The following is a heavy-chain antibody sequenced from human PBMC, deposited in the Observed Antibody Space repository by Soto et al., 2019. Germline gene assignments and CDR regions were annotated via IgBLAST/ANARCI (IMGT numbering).Heavy chain of an antibody. J-gene: IGHJ3*02. CDR3: AGVPGTYYDSLTGYLPYDAFDI. Sequence: SETLSLTCTVSGGSISSYYWGWIRQPPGKGLEWIGYIYYSGSTSYNPSLKSRVTISVDTSKNQFSLMLSSVTAADTAVYYCAGVPGTYYDSLTGYLPYDAFDIWGQGTMVTVSS. CDR1: GGSISSYY. V-gene: IGHV4-59*01. D-gene: IGHD3-9*01. CDR2: IYYSGST.